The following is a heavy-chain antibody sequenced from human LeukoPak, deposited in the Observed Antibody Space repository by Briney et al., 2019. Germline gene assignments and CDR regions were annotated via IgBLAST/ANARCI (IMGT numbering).Heavy chain of an antibody. D-gene: IGHD3-16*02. CDR2: IYYSGST. V-gene: IGHV4-39*01. CDR1: GGSISSSSYY. J-gene: IGHJ4*02. CDR3: ARRSGTDYVWGSYRYTFDY. Sequence: PSETLSLTCTVSGGSISSSSYYWGWIRQPPGKGLEWIGSIYYSGSTYYNPSLKSRVTISVDTSKNQFSLKLSSVTAADTAAYYCARRSGTDYVWGSYRYTFDYWGQGTLVTVSS.